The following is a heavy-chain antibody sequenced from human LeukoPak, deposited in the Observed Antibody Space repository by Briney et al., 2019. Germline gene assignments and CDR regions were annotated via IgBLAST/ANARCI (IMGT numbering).Heavy chain of an antibody. CDR3: ARAYSSGWYDY. V-gene: IGHV5-51*01. CDR2: IYPGDSDT. J-gene: IGHJ4*02. CDR1: GYSFTSYY. D-gene: IGHD6-19*01. Sequence: GESLKISCKGSGYSFTSYYIGWVRQMPGKGLELMGIIYPGDSDTTYSPSFQGQFTISADKSISTAYLQCSSLKASDTAIYYCARAYSSGWYDYWGQGTLVTVSS.